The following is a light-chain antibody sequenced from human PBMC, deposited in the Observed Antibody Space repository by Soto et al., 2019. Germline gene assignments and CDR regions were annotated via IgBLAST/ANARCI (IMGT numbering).Light chain of an antibody. V-gene: IGLV2-14*03. CDR3: SSYTSSSLYV. Sequence: QSALTRPASVSGSPGKSITISRTGPSNDVGGYNYVSWYQQHPGKAPKLMIYDVSNRPSGVSNRFSGSKSGNTASLTISGLQAEDESDYYCSSYTSSSLYVFGTGTKVTVL. J-gene: IGLJ1*01. CDR1: SNDVGGYNY. CDR2: DVS.